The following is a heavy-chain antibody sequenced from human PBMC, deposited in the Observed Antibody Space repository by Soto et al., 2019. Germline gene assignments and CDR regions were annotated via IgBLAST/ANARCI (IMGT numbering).Heavy chain of an antibody. V-gene: IGHV1-69*01. J-gene: IGHJ5*02. CDR2: IIPIFGTA. D-gene: IGHD2-15*01. CDR1: GGTFSSYA. Sequence: QVQLVQSGAEVKKPGSSVKVSCKASGGTFSSYAISWVRQAPGQGLEWMGGIIPIFGTANYAQKFQGRVTITADESTGTAYMELSSLRSEDTAVYYCAGGYCSGGSCFFLFDPWGQGTLVTVSS. CDR3: AGGYCSGGSCFFLFDP.